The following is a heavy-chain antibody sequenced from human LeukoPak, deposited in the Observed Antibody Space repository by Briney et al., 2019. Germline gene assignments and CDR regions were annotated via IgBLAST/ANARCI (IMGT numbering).Heavy chain of an antibody. CDR2: MTQSGST. D-gene: IGHD3-16*01. V-gene: IGHV4-34*01. Sequence: SETLSLTCAVYGGALSGYFWTWIRQSPGKGPGWIEEMTQSGSTNSNPSLKSRVTVSADTSKNQLSLKLSSVTAADTAVYYCARYLGGGNFDLWGQGTMVTVSA. CDR1: GGALSGYF. CDR3: ARYLGGGNFDL. J-gene: IGHJ3*01.